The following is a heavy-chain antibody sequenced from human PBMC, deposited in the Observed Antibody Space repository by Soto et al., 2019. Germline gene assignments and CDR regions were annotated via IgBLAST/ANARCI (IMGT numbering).Heavy chain of an antibody. CDR2: IKQDGSEK. CDR1: GFTFSSYG. D-gene: IGHD5-12*01. V-gene: IGHV3-7*03. Sequence: GALRLSCAASGFTFSSYGMRWVRQAPGKGLEWVADIKQDGSEKYYVDSEKGRFTISRDNTENSLYLQMNSLRAEDTAVYYCARDPESKWLRLTNYYYYGMDVWGQGTTVTVS. J-gene: IGHJ6*02. CDR3: ARDPESKWLRLTNYYYYGMDV.